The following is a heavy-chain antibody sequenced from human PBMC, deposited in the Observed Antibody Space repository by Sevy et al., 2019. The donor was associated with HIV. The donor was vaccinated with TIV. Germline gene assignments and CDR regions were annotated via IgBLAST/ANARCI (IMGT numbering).Heavy chain of an antibody. V-gene: IGHV3-30-3*01. CDR3: ARGPEWELTSFLSH. CDR2: ISSNGDNG. CDR1: GFTFRTYA. D-gene: IGHD1-26*01. Sequence: GGSLRLSCAASGFTFRTYAFHWVRQAPGRGLEWIGLISSNGDNGLYATSVRGRFTISRDNSMNFLYLQMTSLTPDDTAVYYCARGPEWELTSFLSHWGQGTLVTVSS. J-gene: IGHJ4*02.